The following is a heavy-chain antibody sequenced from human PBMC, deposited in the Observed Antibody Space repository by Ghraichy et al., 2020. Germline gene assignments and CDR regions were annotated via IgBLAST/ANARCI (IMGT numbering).Heavy chain of an antibody. D-gene: IGHD5-24*01. CDR3: ARGHWRERWLQFGYFDY. Sequence: GGSLRLSCAASGFTFSSYGMHWVRQAPGKGLEWVAVIWYDGSNKYYADSVKGRFTISRDNSKNTLYLQMNSLRAEDTAVYYCARGHWRERWLQFGYFDYWCQGTLVTVSS. V-gene: IGHV3-33*01. CDR1: GFTFSSYG. CDR2: IWYDGSNK. J-gene: IGHJ4*02.